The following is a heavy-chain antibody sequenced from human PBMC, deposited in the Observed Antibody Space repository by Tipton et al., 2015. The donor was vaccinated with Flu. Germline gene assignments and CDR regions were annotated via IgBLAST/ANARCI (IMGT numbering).Heavy chain of an antibody. CDR3: ARHRRSTLAH. CDR1: GGSISQYY. Sequence: TLSLTCSVSGGSISQYYWSWIRQPPGKGLEWIGYIYYTGNTHYNPSLKSRVIISVDTSQNVLSLQLSSVIAADTAVYYCARHRRSTLAHWGQGVLVTVSS. V-gene: IGHV4-59*08. CDR2: IYYTGNT. J-gene: IGHJ4*02.